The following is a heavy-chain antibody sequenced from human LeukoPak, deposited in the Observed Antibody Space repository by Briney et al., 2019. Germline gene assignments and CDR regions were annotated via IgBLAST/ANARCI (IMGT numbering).Heavy chain of an antibody. CDR3: ARDRVTIFGDAFDI. CDR1: GFTFSSYA. CDR2: ISYDGSNK. Sequence: GGSLRLSCAASGFTFSSYAMHWVRQAPGKGLEWVAVISYDGSNKYYADSVKGRFTISRDNSKNTLYLQMNSLRAEDTAVYYCARDRVTIFGDAFDIWGQGTMVTVSS. D-gene: IGHD3-3*01. J-gene: IGHJ3*02. V-gene: IGHV3-30-3*01.